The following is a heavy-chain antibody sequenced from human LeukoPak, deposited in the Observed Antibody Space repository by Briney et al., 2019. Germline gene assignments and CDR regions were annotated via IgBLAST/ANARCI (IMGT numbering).Heavy chain of an antibody. CDR1: GFTFRGNG. D-gene: IGHD4-17*01. V-gene: IGHV3-33*01. CDR2: IWYDGSNR. J-gene: IGHJ4*02. CDR3: ARDQGTSVTAMVGGHFDY. Sequence: GGSLRLSCAASGFTFRGNGMHWVRQAPGKGLEWVAIIWYDGSNRYYADSVKGRFTISRDNSKNTLFLQMNSLAAEDTAVYYCARDQGTSVTAMVGGHFDYWGPGTLVTVSS.